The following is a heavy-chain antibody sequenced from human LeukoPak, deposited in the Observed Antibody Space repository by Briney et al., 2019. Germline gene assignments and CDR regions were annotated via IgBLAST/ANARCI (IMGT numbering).Heavy chain of an antibody. V-gene: IGHV1-18*01. CDR3: ARGGRGGSNHFDY. Sequence: ASVKVSCKASGYXFTTSGITWVRQAPGQGLEWMGWISGYNGNTKYGQDFQGRVTMTIDTSTTTAYMELRSLRSADTAVYYCARGGRGGSNHFDYWGQGTLVTVSS. CDR2: ISGYNGNT. J-gene: IGHJ4*02. CDR1: GYXFTTSG. D-gene: IGHD1-26*01.